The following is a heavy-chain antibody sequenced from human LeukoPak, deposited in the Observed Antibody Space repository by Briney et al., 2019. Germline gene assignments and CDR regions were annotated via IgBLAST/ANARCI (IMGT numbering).Heavy chain of an antibody. J-gene: IGHJ3*02. CDR1: GGSISSSY. D-gene: IGHD3-10*01. Sequence: PSETLSLTCTVSGGSISSSYWSWIRQPPGKGLEWIANFYSSGSTTYNPPLESRATISLDTSKNQFSLKLNSMTAADTAVYYCARRKGFGELSVYDIWGQGTMVSVSS. CDR2: FYSSGST. V-gene: IGHV4-59*08. CDR3: ARRKGFGELSVYDI.